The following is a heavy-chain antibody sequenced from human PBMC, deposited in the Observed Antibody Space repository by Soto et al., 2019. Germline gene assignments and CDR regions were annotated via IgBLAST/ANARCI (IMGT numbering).Heavy chain of an antibody. CDR3: ARIRARFSRSAFDI. CDR1: AGSFTTYY. J-gene: IGHJ3*02. D-gene: IGHD3-10*01. V-gene: IGHV4-34*01. CDR2: INSSGST. Sequence: QVQLQQWGAGLLKPSETLSLTCAVYAGSFTTYYWSWIRQPPGKGLEWIGEINSSGSTNYIPSLKGRLTISVDTSMNQFSLRLTSVTAADTAVYYCARIRARFSRSAFDIWGQGTMVTVSS.